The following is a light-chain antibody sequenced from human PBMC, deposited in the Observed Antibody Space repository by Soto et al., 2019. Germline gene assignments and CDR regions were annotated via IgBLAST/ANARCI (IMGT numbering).Light chain of an antibody. CDR2: DVG. J-gene: IGLJ1*01. Sequence: QSVLTQPASVSGSPGQSITISCTGTSSDVGGYNFVSWYQQHPGKAPKLILFDVGDRPSGVSNRFSGSKSGNTASLAISGLQAADEADYYCCSYASGSTPFVFGTGTKLTVL. V-gene: IGLV2-14*03. CDR3: CSYASGSTPFV. CDR1: SSDVGGYNF.